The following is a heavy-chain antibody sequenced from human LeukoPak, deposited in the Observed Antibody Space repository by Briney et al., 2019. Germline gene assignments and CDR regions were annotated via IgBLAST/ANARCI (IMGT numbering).Heavy chain of an antibody. CDR2: FDPEDGET. Sequence: ASVKVSCKVSGYTLTELSMHWVRQAPGKGLEWMGGFDPEDGETIYAQKFQGRVTITADKSTSTAYMELSSLRSEDTAVYYCARAGESIAVAGTSPTRVYYFDYWGQGTLVTVSS. D-gene: IGHD6-19*01. CDR1: GYTLTELS. J-gene: IGHJ4*02. V-gene: IGHV1-24*01. CDR3: ARAGESIAVAGTSPTRVYYFDY.